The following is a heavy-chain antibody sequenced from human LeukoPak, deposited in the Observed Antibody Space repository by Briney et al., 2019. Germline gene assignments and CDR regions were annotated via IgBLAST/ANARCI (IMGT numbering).Heavy chain of an antibody. Sequence: SVKVSCKASGGTFSSYAISWVRQAPGQGLEWMGGIIPIFGTANYAQKLQGRVTITADDSTNTAYMELSSLRSEDTAVYYCATRNNVLRYFDYLDNWGQGTLVTVSS. V-gene: IGHV1-69*01. CDR3: ATRNNVLRYFDYLDN. J-gene: IGHJ4*02. CDR2: IIPIFGTA. D-gene: IGHD3-9*01. CDR1: GGTFSSYA.